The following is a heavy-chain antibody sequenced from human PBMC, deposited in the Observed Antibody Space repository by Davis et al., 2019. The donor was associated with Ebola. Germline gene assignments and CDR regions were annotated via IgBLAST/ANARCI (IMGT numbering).Heavy chain of an antibody. CDR3: ARVLVAGSGWFDP. CDR2: ISGSGATI. J-gene: IGHJ5*02. CDR1: GFTFSNYA. D-gene: IGHD6-19*01. Sequence: GGSLRLSCAASGFTFSNYAMSWVRQAPGKGLEWVSGISGSGATIYYADSAKGRFTISRDNAKNSLYLQMNSLRAEDTAVYYCARVLVAGSGWFDPWGQGTLVTVSS. V-gene: IGHV3-23*01.